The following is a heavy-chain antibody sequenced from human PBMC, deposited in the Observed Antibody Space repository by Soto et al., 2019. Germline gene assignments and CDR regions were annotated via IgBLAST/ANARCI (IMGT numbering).Heavy chain of an antibody. CDR3: ARGLRFCDDPNTCYHQFDY. V-gene: IGHV3-30-3*01. Sequence: QVQLVDSGGGEVRPGASLTLSCAASGFTFHTYALHWVRQAPGKGLEWVAVISDDSSNEYFADSVRGRFTISRDNSRNTLSLHLNSLRADDTAVYYCARGLRFCDDPNTCYHQFDYWGQGTQVTVSS. J-gene: IGHJ4*02. D-gene: IGHD2-2*01. CDR2: ISDDSSNE. CDR1: GFTFHTYA.